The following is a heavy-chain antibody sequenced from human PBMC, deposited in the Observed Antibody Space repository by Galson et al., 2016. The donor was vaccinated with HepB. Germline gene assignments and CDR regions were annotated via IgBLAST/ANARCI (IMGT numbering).Heavy chain of an antibody. CDR2: ISYDGNNK. CDR1: GFTFSTYV. Sequence: SLRLSCAASGFTFSTYVLHWVRQAPGKGLEWLAVISYDGNNKYYADSVKGRFTISRDDSKSTVYLQMNSLRGEDTAVYYCARDVSYYALDVWGKGTTVSVSS. V-gene: IGHV3-30-3*01. CDR3: ARDVSYYALDV. J-gene: IGHJ6*04.